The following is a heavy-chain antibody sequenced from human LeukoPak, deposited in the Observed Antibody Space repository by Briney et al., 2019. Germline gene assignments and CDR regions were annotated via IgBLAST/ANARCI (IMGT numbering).Heavy chain of an antibody. CDR2: ISVASIT. J-gene: IGHJ4*02. V-gene: IGHV3-23*01. CDR1: GLAFSSYA. Sequence: GGSLRLSCAASGLAFSSYAMNWVRQPPGKGLEWVSTISVASITFYTDSVKGRFAISRDNSRNTVYLQMTSLRADDAAVYYCADYGVSGVRNNFYWGQGTLVTVSS. D-gene: IGHD3-3*01. CDR3: ADYGVSGVRNNFY.